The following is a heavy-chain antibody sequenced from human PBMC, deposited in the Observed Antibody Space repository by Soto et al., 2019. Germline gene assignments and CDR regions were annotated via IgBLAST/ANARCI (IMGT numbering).Heavy chain of an antibody. CDR3: ARGEYKYRATYCGGDCYVY. J-gene: IGHJ4*02. CDR2: ISTYDANT. D-gene: IGHD2-21*01. Sequence: VQLVQSGPEVKKPGASVKVSCRASGYTFTNYGLSWVRQAPGQGLEWMGWISTYDANTEYAQKFQGRVTMTTDTSTSTAYMELRSLRYDDTSVYYCARGEYKYRATYCGGDCYVYWGQGTLVTVSS. V-gene: IGHV1-18*01. CDR1: GYTFTNYG.